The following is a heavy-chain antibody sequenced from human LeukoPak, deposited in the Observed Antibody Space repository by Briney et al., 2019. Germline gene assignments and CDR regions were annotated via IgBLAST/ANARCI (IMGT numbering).Heavy chain of an antibody. CDR2: VSTSGST. Sequence: PSETLSLTCGVSGGSLSFYYWSWIRQPAGKGLEWFGRVSTSGSTNYNPSLKSRVTISVDTSKNQFSLRLSSVTAADTAVYYCAREYERFGVYFFDYWGQGTLVTVSS. CDR1: GGSLSFYY. V-gene: IGHV4-4*07. J-gene: IGHJ4*02. D-gene: IGHD3-10*01. CDR3: AREYERFGVYFFDY.